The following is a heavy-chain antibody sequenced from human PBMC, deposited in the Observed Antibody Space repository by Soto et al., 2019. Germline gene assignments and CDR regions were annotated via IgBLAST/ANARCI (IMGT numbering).Heavy chain of an antibody. CDR3: ARDAYYYGSGSSYYYGMDV. D-gene: IGHD3-10*01. V-gene: IGHV4-59*01. Sequence: QVQLQESGPGLVKPSETLSLTCTVSGGSFSTYYWNWIRQPPGKGLEWIGYIYDSGSTNYNPSVKSRVTISVDTSKNHFSLKLCSVTAADTAVYDCARDAYYYGSGSSYYYGMDVWGQGTTVTVSS. CDR2: IYDSGST. CDR1: GGSFSTYY. J-gene: IGHJ6*02.